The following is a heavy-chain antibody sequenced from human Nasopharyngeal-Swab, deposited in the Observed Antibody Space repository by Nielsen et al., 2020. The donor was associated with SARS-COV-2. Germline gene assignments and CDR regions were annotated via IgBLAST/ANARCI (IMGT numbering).Heavy chain of an antibody. CDR3: ARDGGNWGSSYWYFDL. J-gene: IGHJ2*01. Sequence: SQTLSLTCAVYGGSFSGYYWSWIRQPPGKGLEWIGEINHSGSTNYNPSLKSRVTISVDTFKNQFSLKLSSVTAADTAVYYCARDGGNWGSSYWYFDLWGRGTLVTVSS. CDR1: GGSFSGYY. CDR2: INHSGST. V-gene: IGHV4-34*01. D-gene: IGHD7-27*01.